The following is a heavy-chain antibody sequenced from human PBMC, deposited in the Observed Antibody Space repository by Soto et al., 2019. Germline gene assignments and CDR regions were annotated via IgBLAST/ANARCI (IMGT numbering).Heavy chain of an antibody. CDR2: IKQDGSEK. CDR1: GFTFSSYW. CDR3: ARDLADPDYGDYDDYYYYGMDV. D-gene: IGHD4-17*01. Sequence: GGSLRLSCAASGFTFSSYWMSWVRQAPGKGLEWVANIKQDGSEKYYVDSVKGRFTISGDNAKNSLYLQMNSLRAEDTAVYYCARDLADPDYGDYDDYYYYGMDVWGQGTTVTVSS. J-gene: IGHJ6*02. V-gene: IGHV3-7*05.